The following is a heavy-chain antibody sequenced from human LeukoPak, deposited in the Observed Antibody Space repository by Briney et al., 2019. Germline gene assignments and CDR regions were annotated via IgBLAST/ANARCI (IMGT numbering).Heavy chain of an antibody. J-gene: IGHJ4*02. V-gene: IGHV4-30-4*01. CDR3: ASGIAVAGTLDY. Sequence: SETLSLTCTVSGGSIGSGDYYWSWIRQPPGKGLEWIGYIYYSGSTYYNPSLKSRVTISVDTSKNQFSLKLSSVTAADTAVYYCASGIAVAGTLDYWGQGTLVTVSS. D-gene: IGHD6-19*01. CDR1: GGSIGSGDYY. CDR2: IYYSGST.